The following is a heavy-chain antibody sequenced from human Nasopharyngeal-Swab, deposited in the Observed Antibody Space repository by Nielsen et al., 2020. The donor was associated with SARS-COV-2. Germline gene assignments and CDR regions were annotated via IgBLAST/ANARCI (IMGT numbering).Heavy chain of an antibody. CDR1: GYSFNTYY. CDR2: ISCDDGTR. V-gene: IGHV1-46*02. J-gene: IGHJ3*02. D-gene: IGHD1-14*01. Sequence: ASVKVSSKASGYSFNTYYMHWVRQAPGQALEWMGLISCDDGTRNYAQKFRGRVTMTRDTSTNTVYLDLSSLQSEDTAVYYCARGPNPHNAFDIWGQGTMVTVSS. CDR3: ARGPNPHNAFDI.